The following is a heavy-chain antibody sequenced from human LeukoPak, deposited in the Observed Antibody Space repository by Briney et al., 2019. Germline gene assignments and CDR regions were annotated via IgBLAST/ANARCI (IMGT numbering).Heavy chain of an antibody. V-gene: IGHV3-74*01. Sequence: GGSLRLSCAASGFSFSYFWMHWVRQAPGKGLVWVSRINRDGSGTSYADSVKGRFTISRDNAKNTLSLQMNSLRAEDTAVYYCTRELEYRGSPDDAFDIWGQGTMVTVSS. CDR1: GFSFSYFW. D-gene: IGHD1-26*01. CDR2: INRDGSGT. J-gene: IGHJ3*02. CDR3: TRELEYRGSPDDAFDI.